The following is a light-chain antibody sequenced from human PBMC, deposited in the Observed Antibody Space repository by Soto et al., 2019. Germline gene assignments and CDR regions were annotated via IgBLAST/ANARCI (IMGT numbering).Light chain of an antibody. J-gene: IGKJ4*01. Sequence: DIQMTQSPSSLSASVGDRVTITCRASQSISRDLNWYQQKPGKAPKLLIYAASSLQSGVPSRFSGSGSGTYFTLTISSLQPEDFATYYCQQTYSSPPTFGGGTKVDI. CDR3: QQTYSSPPT. CDR1: QSISRD. V-gene: IGKV1-39*01. CDR2: AAS.